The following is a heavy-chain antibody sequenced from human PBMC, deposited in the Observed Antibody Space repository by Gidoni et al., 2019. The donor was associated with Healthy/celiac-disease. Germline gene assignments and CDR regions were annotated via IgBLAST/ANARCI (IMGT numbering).Heavy chain of an antibody. Sequence: QVQLVQSGAEVKKPGSSVTVSCKASGGTFSSYAISWVRQAPGQGLEWMGRIIPILGIANYAQKFQGRVTITADKSTSTAYMELSSLRSEDTAVYYCASMTTGDYYYGMDVWGQGTTVTVSS. D-gene: IGHD4-17*01. V-gene: IGHV1-69*04. CDR1: GGTFSSYA. J-gene: IGHJ6*02. CDR3: ASMTTGDYYYGMDV. CDR2: IIPILGIA.